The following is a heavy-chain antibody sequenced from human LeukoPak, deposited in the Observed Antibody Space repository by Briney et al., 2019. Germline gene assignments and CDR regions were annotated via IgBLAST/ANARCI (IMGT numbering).Heavy chain of an antibody. CDR1: GFTFSSYS. V-gene: IGHV3-21*01. Sequence: GGSLRLSCAASGFTFSSYSMNWVRQAPGKGLEWVSSISSSSSYIYYADSVKGRFTISRDNAKNSLYLQMNSLRAEDTAAYYCARDNSPQSIFNPYYFDYWGQGTLVTVSS. J-gene: IGHJ4*02. CDR3: ARDNSPQSIFNPYYFDY. CDR2: ISSSSSYI. D-gene: IGHD3-9*01.